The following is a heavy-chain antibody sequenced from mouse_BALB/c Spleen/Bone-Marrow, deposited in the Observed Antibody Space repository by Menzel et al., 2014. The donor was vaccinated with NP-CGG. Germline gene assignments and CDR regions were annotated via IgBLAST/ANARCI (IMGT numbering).Heavy chain of an antibody. CDR1: GFNIKDTY. D-gene: IGHD1-1*01. CDR2: IDPANGNT. CDR3: AMYYYGSSLFAY. Sequence: VQLKESGAELVKPGASVKLSCTASGFNIKDTYMHWVKQRPEQGLEWIGRIDPANGNTKYDPKFQGKATITADTSSNTAYLQLSSLTPEDTAVYYCAMYYYGSSLFAYWGQGTLVTVSA. J-gene: IGHJ3*01. V-gene: IGHV14-3*02.